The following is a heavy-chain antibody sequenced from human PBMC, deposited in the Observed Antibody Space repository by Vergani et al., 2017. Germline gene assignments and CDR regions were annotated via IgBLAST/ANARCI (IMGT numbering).Heavy chain of an antibody. CDR2: INHSGST. CDR3: ARVLLGIPAAMIWFDP. Sequence: QVQLQQWGAGLLKPSETLSLTCAVYGWSFSGYYWSCCVQPQAKRRLWFGEINHSGSTNYNPSLKSRVTISVDTSKNQFTLKLSSVTAADTAVYSCARVLLGIPAAMIWFDPWGQGTLVTVSS. V-gene: IGHV4-34*01. D-gene: IGHD2-2*01. J-gene: IGHJ5*02. CDR1: GWSFSGYY.